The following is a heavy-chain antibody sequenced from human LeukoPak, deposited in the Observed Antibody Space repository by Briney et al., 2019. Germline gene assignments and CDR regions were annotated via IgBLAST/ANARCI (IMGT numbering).Heavy chain of an antibody. D-gene: IGHD2/OR15-2a*01. Sequence: ASVKVSCKASGYTFTGYYMHWVRQAPGQGFEWMGWINPNSGGTNYAQKFQGRVTMTRDTSISTAYMELSRLRSDDTAVYYCARALIRYYYGMDVWGQGTTVTVSS. CDR2: INPNSGGT. CDR1: GYTFTGYY. J-gene: IGHJ6*02. V-gene: IGHV1-2*02. CDR3: ARALIRYYYGMDV.